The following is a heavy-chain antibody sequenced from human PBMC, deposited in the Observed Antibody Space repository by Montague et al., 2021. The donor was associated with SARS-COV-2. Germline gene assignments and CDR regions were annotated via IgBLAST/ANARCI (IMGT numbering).Heavy chain of an antibody. CDR1: DGSFSDFY. CDR3: ASGDDNGSGYLDV. V-gene: IGHV4-34*01. J-gene: IGHJ6*03. Sequence: SETLSLTCAVVDGSFSDFYWSWIRQPPGKWLEWIGEINHSGTTYYNPSLKSRVTISVDTSKNQFSLKLNSVTAAAAAVYYCASGDDNGSGYLDVWGKGTMVTASS. CDR2: INHSGTT. D-gene: IGHD1-26*01.